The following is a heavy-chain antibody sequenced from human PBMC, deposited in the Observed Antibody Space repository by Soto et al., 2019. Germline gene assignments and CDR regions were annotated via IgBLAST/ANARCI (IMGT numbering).Heavy chain of an antibody. V-gene: IGHV3-11*03. Sequence: GGSLRLSCAASGFTFSDYYMSWIRQAPGKGLEWVSYISSSSSYTNYADSVKGRFTISRDNAKNSLYLQMNSLRAEDTAVYYCARRLIAAAGSFDYWGQGTLVTVSS. J-gene: IGHJ4*02. CDR1: GFTFSDYY. D-gene: IGHD6-13*01. CDR3: ARRLIAAAGSFDY. CDR2: ISSSSSYT.